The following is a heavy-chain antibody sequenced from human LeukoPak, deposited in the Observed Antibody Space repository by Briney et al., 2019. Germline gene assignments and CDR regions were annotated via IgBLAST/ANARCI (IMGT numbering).Heavy chain of an antibody. CDR2: ISSSSSTI. Sequence: GGSLRLSCAASGLTVSSYSMSWVRQAPGKGLEWVSYISSSSSTIYYADSVKGRFTISRDNAKNSLYLQMNSLRDEDTAVYYCARARASGRSGFDYWGQGTLVTVSS. V-gene: IGHV3-48*02. CDR3: ARARASGRSGFDY. D-gene: IGHD2-15*01. J-gene: IGHJ4*02. CDR1: GLTVSSYS.